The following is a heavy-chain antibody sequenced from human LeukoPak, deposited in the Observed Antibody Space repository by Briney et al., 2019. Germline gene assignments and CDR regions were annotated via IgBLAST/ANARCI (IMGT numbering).Heavy chain of an antibody. CDR1: GGSISSSSYY. V-gene: IGHV4-39*01. CDR3: ARHHSEGGSGYSRFDP. J-gene: IGHJ5*02. CDR2: IYYSGST. D-gene: IGHD3-3*01. Sequence: SGTLSLTCTVSGGSISSSSYYWGCIRQPPGKWLEWIGSIYYSGSTYYNPSLKSRVTISVDTSKNQCFLKLSSVTAADTAVYYCARHHSEGGSGYSRFDPWGQGTLVTVSS.